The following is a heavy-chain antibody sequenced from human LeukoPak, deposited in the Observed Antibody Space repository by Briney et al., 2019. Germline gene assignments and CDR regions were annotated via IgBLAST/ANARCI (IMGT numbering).Heavy chain of an antibody. V-gene: IGHV4-34*01. CDR3: ARGGYGDLLFSLDY. CDR2: INHSGST. Sequence: PSETLSLTCAVYGGSFSGYYWSWIRQPPGKGLEWIGEINHSGSTNYNPSLKSRVTISVDTSKNQFSLKLSSVTAADTAVYYCARGGYGDLLFSLDYWGQGTLVTVSS. D-gene: IGHD4-17*01. CDR1: GGSFSGYY. J-gene: IGHJ4*02.